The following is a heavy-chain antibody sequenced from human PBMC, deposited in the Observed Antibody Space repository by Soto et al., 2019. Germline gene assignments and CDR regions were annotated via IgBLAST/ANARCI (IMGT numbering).Heavy chain of an antibody. D-gene: IGHD2-8*01. CDR3: AKVYESNGFSYFDA. Sequence: QPGGSLRLSCAASGFTFSSSAMSWFRQAPGKGLEWFSSISVSGGSTYYADSVKGRFTITRDKSKNTLYLQMNSLRAEDTAVYYCAKVYESNGFSYFDAWGPGTLVTVSS. CDR1: GFTFSSSA. J-gene: IGHJ4*02. CDR2: ISVSGGST. V-gene: IGHV3-23*01.